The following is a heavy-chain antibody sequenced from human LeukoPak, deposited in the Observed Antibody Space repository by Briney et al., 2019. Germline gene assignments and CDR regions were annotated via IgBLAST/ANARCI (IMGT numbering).Heavy chain of an antibody. CDR2: ISSSSSYI. Sequence: GGSLRLSCAASGFTFSSYSMSWVRQAPGKGLEWVSSISSSSSYIYYADSVKGRFTISRDNAKNSLYLQMNSLRAEDTAVYYCARELSGIVGATTGFDYWGQGTLVTVSS. V-gene: IGHV3-21*01. CDR1: GFTFSSYS. J-gene: IGHJ4*02. D-gene: IGHD1-26*01. CDR3: ARELSGIVGATTGFDY.